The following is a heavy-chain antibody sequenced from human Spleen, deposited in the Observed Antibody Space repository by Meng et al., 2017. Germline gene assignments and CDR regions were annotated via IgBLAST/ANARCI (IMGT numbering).Heavy chain of an antibody. CDR3: ARETSPSDQGWFDP. CDR1: GGSINSVSYF. CDR2: IYYSVST. V-gene: IGHV4-31*01. J-gene: IGHJ5*02. Sequence: QVQLPESAPGLVTPSQTLSLTGTCSGGSINSVSYFWSCIRQRPGTALEYLGYIYYSVSTNYTPSLKSLVTISVDTSVNQFSLKLSSVTAADTAVYYCARETSPSDQGWFDPWGQGTLVTVSS.